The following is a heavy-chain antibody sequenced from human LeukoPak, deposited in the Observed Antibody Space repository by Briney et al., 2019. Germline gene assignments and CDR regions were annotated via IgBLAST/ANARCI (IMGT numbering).Heavy chain of an antibody. CDR2: ISSSSSYT. CDR1: GFTFDDYG. Sequence: GGSLRLSCAASGFTFDDYGMSWIRQAPGKGLEWVSYISSSSSYTNYADSVKGRFTISRDDAKNSLYLQMNSLRAEDTAVYYCARTRQQRYYYYGMDVWGQGTTVTVSS. CDR3: ARTRQQRYYYYGMDV. D-gene: IGHD6-13*01. J-gene: IGHJ6*02. V-gene: IGHV3-11*06.